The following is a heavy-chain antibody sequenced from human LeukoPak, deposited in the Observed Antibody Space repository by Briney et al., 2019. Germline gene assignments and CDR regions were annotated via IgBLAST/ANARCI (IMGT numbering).Heavy chain of an antibody. D-gene: IGHD1-14*01. Sequence: AETLSLTCTVSGYSISSGYYWGWNRQAPGKGLAWIGSIYNSGSTYYNPSLKSRVTISVDMSKNQFSLKMSSVTAADTAVYYCARRIRRISHGGYFDYWGQGTLVTVSS. CDR1: GYSISSGYY. J-gene: IGHJ4*02. CDR2: IYNSGST. CDR3: ARRIRRISHGGYFDY. V-gene: IGHV4-38-2*02.